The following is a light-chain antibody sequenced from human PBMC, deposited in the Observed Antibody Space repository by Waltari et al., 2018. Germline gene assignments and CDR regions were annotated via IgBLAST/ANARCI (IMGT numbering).Light chain of an antibody. CDR2: DSS. V-gene: IGKV1-33*01. J-gene: IGKJ5*01. Sequence: DIQMTQSPSSLSASVGDRVTITCQASQDISDYLNWYQQKPGKAPKLLIYDSSTLETGVPSRFSGGGSGTYFTFTISSLQPEDIATYYCQQYDNLPLTFGQGTRLEI. CDR3: QQYDNLPLT. CDR1: QDISDY.